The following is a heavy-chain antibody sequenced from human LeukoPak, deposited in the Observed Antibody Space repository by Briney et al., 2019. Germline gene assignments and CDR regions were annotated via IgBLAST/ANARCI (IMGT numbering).Heavy chain of an antibody. CDR3: AREAVAGKVDY. D-gene: IGHD6-19*01. J-gene: IGHJ4*02. V-gene: IGHV3-11*05. Sequence: GGSLRPSCAASGFTFSDYYMSWIRQAPGKGLEWVSHTSSSSSYTNYADSVKGRFTISRDNAKNSLYLQMNSLRAEDTAVYYCAREAVAGKVDYWGQGTLVTVSS. CDR1: GFTFSDYY. CDR2: TSSSSSYT.